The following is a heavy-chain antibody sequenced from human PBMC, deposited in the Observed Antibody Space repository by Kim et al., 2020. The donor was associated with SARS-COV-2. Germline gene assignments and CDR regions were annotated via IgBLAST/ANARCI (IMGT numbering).Heavy chain of an antibody. CDR2: IHDKGNT. Sequence: SETLSLTCTVSGVSMNTYYWTWIRQSPGKGLEWIGYIHDKGNTNYTPSLTNYNPSRRSRATISVDTSKGQFSLTLTAVTAADSAVYFCARVFATTSFYFSGMDVWGQGTSVTVSS. CDR1: GVSMNTYY. J-gene: IGHJ6*02. D-gene: IGHD1-1*01. CDR3: ARVFATTSFYFSGMDV. V-gene: IGHV4-59*08.